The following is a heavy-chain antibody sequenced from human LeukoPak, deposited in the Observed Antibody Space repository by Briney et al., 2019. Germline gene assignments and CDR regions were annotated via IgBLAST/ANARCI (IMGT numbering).Heavy chain of an antibody. D-gene: IGHD4-11*01. J-gene: IGHJ3*02. V-gene: IGHV4-30-4*01. Sequence: SETLSLTCTVSGGSISSGDYYWSWIRQPPGKGLEWIGYMYYSGSTYHNPSLKSRVTLSVDTSKNQFSLKLSSVTAADTAVYYCARGADYDVFDIWGQGTMGTVS. CDR1: GGSISSGDYY. CDR2: MYYSGST. CDR3: ARGADYDVFDI.